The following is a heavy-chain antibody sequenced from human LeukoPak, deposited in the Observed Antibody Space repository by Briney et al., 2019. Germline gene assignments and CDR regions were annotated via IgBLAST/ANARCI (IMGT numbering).Heavy chain of an antibody. Sequence: GGSLRLSCAASGFTFSSYAMSWVRQAPGKGLEWVSAISGSGGSTYYADPVKGRFTISRDNSKNTLYLQMNSLRAEDTAVYYCAPLEDGSGSYTCYWGQGTLVTVSS. J-gene: IGHJ4*02. V-gene: IGHV3-23*01. CDR3: APLEDGSGSYTCY. D-gene: IGHD3-10*01. CDR1: GFTFSSYA. CDR2: ISGSGGST.